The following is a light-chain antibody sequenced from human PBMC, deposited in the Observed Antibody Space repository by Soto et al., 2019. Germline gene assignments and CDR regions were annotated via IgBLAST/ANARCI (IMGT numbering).Light chain of an antibody. CDR1: QSLLYSSNNKNY. Sequence: DIVMTQSPDSLAMSLGERATINCKSSQSLLYSSNNKNYLTWYQHKPGQPPKLLIYWASTRKSGVPDRFSGSESGTDFTLTISSLQAEDVAVYYCQQYYSIPPTFGGGTKVEIK. CDR3: QQYYSIPPT. CDR2: WAS. J-gene: IGKJ4*01. V-gene: IGKV4-1*01.